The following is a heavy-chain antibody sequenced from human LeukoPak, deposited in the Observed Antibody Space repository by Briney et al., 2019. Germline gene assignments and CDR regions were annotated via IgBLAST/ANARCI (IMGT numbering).Heavy chain of an antibody. D-gene: IGHD6-6*01. CDR3: ARSGGSSSLGY. V-gene: IGHV3-74*01. CDR2: INTDGSST. CDR1: GFTFSSYW. Sequence: PGGSLRLSCAASGFTFSSYWMHWVRQAPGKGLVWVSHINTDGSSTTYADSVKGRFTISRDNAKNTLYLQMNGLRAEDTAVYYCARSGGSSSLGYWGQGTLVTVSS. J-gene: IGHJ4*02.